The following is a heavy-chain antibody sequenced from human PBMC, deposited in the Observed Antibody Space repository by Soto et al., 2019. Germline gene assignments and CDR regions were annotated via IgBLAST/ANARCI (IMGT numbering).Heavy chain of an antibody. CDR1: GASISSYY. J-gene: IGHJ3*01. Sequence: SETLSLTCAVSGASISSYYWSWIRQSPGGGLEWIGYVYQTGRTMYNPSLKSRVTISGDTSKNQFSLRLNSVTSADTAVYYCARADAFDVWGQGTMVTVSS. CDR2: VYQTGRT. V-gene: IGHV4-59*01. CDR3: ARADAFDV.